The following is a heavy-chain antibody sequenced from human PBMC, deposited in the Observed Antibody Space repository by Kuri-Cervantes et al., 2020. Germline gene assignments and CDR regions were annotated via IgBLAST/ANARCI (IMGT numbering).Heavy chain of an antibody. J-gene: IGHJ6*02. D-gene: IGHD6-13*01. CDR1: ACTVISGA. V-gene: IGHV3-30-3*01. CDR3: ARDPVYRSSWYYVGYYYGMDV. CDR2: ISYDGSNK. Sequence: SLKISFAASACTVISGAMHWVRQAPGKGLEWVAVISYDGSNKYYADSVKGRFTISRDNSKNTLYLQMNSLRAEDTAVYYCARDPVYRSSWYYVGYYYGMDVWGQGTTVTVSS.